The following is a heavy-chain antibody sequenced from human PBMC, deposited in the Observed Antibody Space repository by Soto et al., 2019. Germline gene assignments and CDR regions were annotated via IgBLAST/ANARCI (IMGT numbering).Heavy chain of an antibody. CDR2: ISSSSSYI. V-gene: IGHV3-21*01. Sequence: GGSLRLSCAASGFTFSSYSMNWVRQAPGKGLEWVSSISSSSSYIYYADSVKGRFTISRDNAKNSLYLQMNSLRAEDTAVYYCARDGPAVGLVTSDAFDIWGQGTMVTVSS. J-gene: IGHJ3*02. CDR3: ARDGPAVGLVTSDAFDI. D-gene: IGHD6-19*01. CDR1: GFTFSSYS.